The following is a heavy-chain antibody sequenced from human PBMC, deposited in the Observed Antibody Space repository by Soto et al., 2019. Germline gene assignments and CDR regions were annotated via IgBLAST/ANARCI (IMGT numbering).Heavy chain of an antibody. V-gene: IGHV3-30-3*01. CDR2: ISYDGSNK. CDR1: GFTFSSYA. CDR3: AGAIYCSSTSCSYFDY. J-gene: IGHJ4*02. Sequence: QVQLVESGGGVVQPGRSLRLSCAASGFTFSSYAMHWVRQAPGKGLEWEAVISYDGSNKYYADSVKGRFTISRDNSKNTLYLQMNSLRAEDTAVYYCAGAIYCSSTSCSYFDYWGQGTLVTVSS. D-gene: IGHD2-2*01.